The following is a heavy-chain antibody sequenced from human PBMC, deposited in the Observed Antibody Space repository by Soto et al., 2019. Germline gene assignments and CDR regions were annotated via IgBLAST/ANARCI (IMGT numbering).Heavy chain of an antibody. V-gene: IGHV4-59*01. D-gene: IGHD2-15*01. CDR3: ARVSYCSGGSCYATPYYFDY. CDR2: IYYSGST. CDR1: GGSISSYY. Sequence: SETLSLTCTVSGGSISSYYWSWIRQPPGKGLDWIGYIYYSGSTNYNPSLKSRVTISVDTSKNQFSLKLSSVTAADTAVYYCARVSYCSGGSCYATPYYFDYWGQGTLVTVPS. J-gene: IGHJ4*02.